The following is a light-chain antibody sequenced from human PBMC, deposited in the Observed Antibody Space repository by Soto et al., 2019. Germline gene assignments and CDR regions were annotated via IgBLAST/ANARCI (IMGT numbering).Light chain of an antibody. V-gene: IGKV3-20*01. CDR2: GAS. CDR3: QQYGSSRWT. J-gene: IGKJ1*01. CDR1: QSVSSN. Sequence: EIVLTQSPGTLSLSPGERATLSCRASQSVSSNLAWYQQKPGQAPRLLIYGASTRAPGIPDRFSGSGSGTDFTLTINRLEREDFAVYYCQQYGSSRWTFGQGTKVDIK.